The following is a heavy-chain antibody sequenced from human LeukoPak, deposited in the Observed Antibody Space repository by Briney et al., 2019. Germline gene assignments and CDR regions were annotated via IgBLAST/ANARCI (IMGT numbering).Heavy chain of an antibody. CDR3: ARGATGYAFDI. CDR1: RFTFSSYW. J-gene: IGHJ3*02. CDR2: INSDGSDT. Sequence: GGSLRLSCAASRFTFSSYWMHWVRQGPGKGLVWVSHINSDGSDTHYADSVKGRFTISRDNAKNTVYLQMNSLGAEDTAPYYCARGATGYAFDIWGQGTMVTVSS. V-gene: IGHV3-74*01. D-gene: IGHD5-12*01.